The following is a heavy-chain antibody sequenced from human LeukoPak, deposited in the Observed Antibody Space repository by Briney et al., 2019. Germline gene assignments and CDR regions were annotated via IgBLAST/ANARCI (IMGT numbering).Heavy chain of an antibody. D-gene: IGHD3-10*01. V-gene: IGHV1-24*01. CDR3: ARGYPGDPDY. Sequence: ASVKVSCKVSGYTLTELSMHWVRQAPGKGLEWMGGFDPEDGETIYAQKFQGRVTITRDTSASTAYMELSSLRSEDTAVYYCARGYPGDPDYWGQGTLVTVSS. CDR2: FDPEDGET. CDR1: GYTLTELS. J-gene: IGHJ4*02.